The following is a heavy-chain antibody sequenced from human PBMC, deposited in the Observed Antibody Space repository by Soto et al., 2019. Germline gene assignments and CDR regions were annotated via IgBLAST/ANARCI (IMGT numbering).Heavy chain of an antibody. Sequence: GGSLRLSCAASGFTFSSYGMHWVRQAPGKGLEWVAVISYDGSNKYYADSVKGRFTISRDNSKNTLYLQMNSLRAEDTAVYYCAKMHSYDQGDYYGMDVWGQGTTVTVSS. V-gene: IGHV3-30*18. CDR1: GFTFSSYG. CDR3: AKMHSYDQGDYYGMDV. J-gene: IGHJ6*02. D-gene: IGHD5-18*01. CDR2: ISYDGSNK.